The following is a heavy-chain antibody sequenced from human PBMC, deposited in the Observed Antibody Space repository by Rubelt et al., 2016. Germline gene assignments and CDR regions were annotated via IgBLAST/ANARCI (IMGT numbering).Heavy chain of an antibody. J-gene: IGHJ4*02. CDR1: GFTFSSYG. CDR2: IRYDGSNK. Sequence: QVQLVESGGGVVQPGGSLRLSCAASGFTFSSYGMHWVRQAPGKGLEWVAFIRYDGSNKYYADSVKGRFTISRDNSKNTLYLQMNSRRAEDTAVYYCAKDGGSYYGDYWGQGTLVTVSS. V-gene: IGHV3-30*02. CDR3: AKDGGSYYGDY. D-gene: IGHD1-26*01.